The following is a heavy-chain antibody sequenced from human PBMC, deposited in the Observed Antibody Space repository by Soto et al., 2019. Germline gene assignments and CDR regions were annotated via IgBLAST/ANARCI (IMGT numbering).Heavy chain of an antibody. J-gene: IGHJ4*02. CDR3: ARGPVRGMGGDH. D-gene: IGHD3-16*01. CDR1: GGSFDNDG. Sequence: QVQLVQSGADMKEPGSSVKVSCKASGGSFDNDGINWVRQAPGQGLEWMGRINTILGLPNYAHKFQGRVTXXXXXXXXXXXXXXXXXXXXXXXXXXCARGPVRGMGGDHWGLGTLVTVSS. CDR2: INTILGLP. V-gene: IGHV1-69*02.